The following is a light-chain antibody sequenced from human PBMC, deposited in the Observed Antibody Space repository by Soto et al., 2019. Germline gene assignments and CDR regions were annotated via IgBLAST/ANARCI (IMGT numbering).Light chain of an antibody. Sequence: QSALTQPASGSGSPGQSITISCTGTSSDVGGYNYVSWYQHHPGKAPKLIIYDVTNRPSGVSNPFSGSKSGNTASLTISGLQPEDEADYSCSSYTPSNTRQIVFGTGTKVTVL. J-gene: IGLJ1*01. V-gene: IGLV2-14*03. CDR1: SSDVGGYNY. CDR3: SSYTPSNTRQIV. CDR2: DVT.